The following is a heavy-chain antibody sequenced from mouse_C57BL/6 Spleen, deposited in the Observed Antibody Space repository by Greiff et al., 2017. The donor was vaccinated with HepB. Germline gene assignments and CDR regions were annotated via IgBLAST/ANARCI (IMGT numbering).Heavy chain of an antibody. Sequence: QVQLQQSGPELVKPGASVKISCKASGYAFSSSWMNWVKQRPGKGLEWIGRIYPGDGDTNYNGKFKGKATLTADKSSSTAYMQLSSLTSEDSAVYFCARSYGNYGYWGQGTTLTGSS. J-gene: IGHJ2*01. CDR2: IYPGDGDT. CDR3: ARSYGNYGY. V-gene: IGHV1-82*01. D-gene: IGHD2-1*01. CDR1: GYAFSSSW.